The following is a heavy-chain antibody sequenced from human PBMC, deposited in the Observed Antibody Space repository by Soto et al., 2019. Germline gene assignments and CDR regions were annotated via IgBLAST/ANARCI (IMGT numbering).Heavy chain of an antibody. J-gene: IGHJ4*02. D-gene: IGHD3-9*01. Sequence: EVQLLESGGGLVQPGGSLRLSCAASGFTFSSYAMSWVRQAPGKGLEWVSAISGSGGSTYYADSVKGRFTISRDNSKNTLYLQMNRLRAEDTAVYYCAKDLFFARDIFGYHDYWGQGTLVTLSS. CDR2: ISGSGGST. CDR3: AKDLFFARDIFGYHDY. V-gene: IGHV3-23*01. CDR1: GFTFSSYA.